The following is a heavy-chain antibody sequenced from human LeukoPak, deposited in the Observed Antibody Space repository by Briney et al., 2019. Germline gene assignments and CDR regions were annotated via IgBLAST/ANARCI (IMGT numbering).Heavy chain of an antibody. CDR1: GFTFDDYA. D-gene: IGHD4-17*01. J-gene: IGHJ4*02. V-gene: IGHV3-66*01. CDR2: IYIEAGS. CDR3: ARGISDYGGYDY. Sequence: PGGSLRLSCAASGFTFDDYAMHWVRQAPGKGLEWVSVIYIEAGSYYADSVKGRFTISRDNSRNTVYLQMNSLRVEDTAVYYCARGISDYGGYDYWGQGTLVTVSS.